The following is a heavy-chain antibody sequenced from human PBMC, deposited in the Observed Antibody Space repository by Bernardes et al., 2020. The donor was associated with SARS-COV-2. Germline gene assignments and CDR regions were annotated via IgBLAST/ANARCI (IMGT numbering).Heavy chain of an antibody. Sequence: AQVEVSCKASGYTFTGYYMHWVRQAPGQGLEWMGWINPNSGGTNYAQKFQGRATMTRDTSISTAYMELSRLRSDDTAVYYCARDPSLSIAAHPDYWGQGTLVTVSS. CDR2: INPNSGGT. V-gene: IGHV1-2*02. D-gene: IGHD6-6*01. CDR1: GYTFTGYY. CDR3: ARDPSLSIAAHPDY. J-gene: IGHJ4*02.